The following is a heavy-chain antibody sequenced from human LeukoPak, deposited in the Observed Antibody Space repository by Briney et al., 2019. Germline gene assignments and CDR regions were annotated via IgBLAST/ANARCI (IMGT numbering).Heavy chain of an antibody. Sequence: SETLSLTCTVSGGSISSGDYYWSWIRQPPGKGLEWIAYMYYSGSTYYNPSLKSRVTMSADTSKNQLSLKLSSVTAADTAVYYCARPYYYDSSGYYVDYWGQGTLVTVSS. CDR2: MYYSGST. V-gene: IGHV4-30-4*01. CDR3: ARPYYYDSSGYYVDY. CDR1: GGSISSGDYY. J-gene: IGHJ4*02. D-gene: IGHD3-22*01.